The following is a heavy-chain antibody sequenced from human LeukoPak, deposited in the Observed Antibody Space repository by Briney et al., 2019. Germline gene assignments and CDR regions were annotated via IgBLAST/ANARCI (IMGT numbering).Heavy chain of an antibody. V-gene: IGHV3-74*01. CDR2: IGNGGSTT. CDR3: TTEIEGGDFDY. Sequence: GGSLRLSCAASGFTFSTYWMHWVRQAPGKGLVWVSRIGNGGSTTLYADSVRGRFTISRDNAKNTLYLQMNSLKTEDTAVYYCTTEIEGGDFDYWGQGTLVTVSS. J-gene: IGHJ4*02. CDR1: GFTFSTYW. D-gene: IGHD2/OR15-2a*01.